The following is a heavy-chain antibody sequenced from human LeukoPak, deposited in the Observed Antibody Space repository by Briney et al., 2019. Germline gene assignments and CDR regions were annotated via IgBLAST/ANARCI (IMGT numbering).Heavy chain of an antibody. V-gene: IGHV3-30*18. Sequence: GGSLRLSCAASGFTFSSYGMHWVRRAPGKGLEWVAVISYDGSNKYYADSVKGRFTISRDNSKNTLYLQMNSLRAEDTAVYYCAKEMHGSGSQTLDYWGQGTLVTVSS. CDR1: GFTFSSYG. D-gene: IGHD3-10*01. J-gene: IGHJ4*02. CDR2: ISYDGSNK. CDR3: AKEMHGSGSQTLDY.